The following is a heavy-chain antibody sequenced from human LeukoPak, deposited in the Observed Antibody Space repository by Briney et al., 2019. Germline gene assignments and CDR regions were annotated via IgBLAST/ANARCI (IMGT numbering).Heavy chain of an antibody. Sequence: GGSLRLSCAASGFTFSVHGMHWVRQAPGKGLEWVALIWFDGSSKYYADSVKGRFTISRDNSKNTLYLQMNSLRAEDTAIYYCARDPGGSGYSFDSWGQGTLVTVSS. CDR2: IWFDGSSK. J-gene: IGHJ4*02. D-gene: IGHD6-19*01. V-gene: IGHV3-33*01. CDR3: ARDPGGSGYSFDS. CDR1: GFTFSVHG.